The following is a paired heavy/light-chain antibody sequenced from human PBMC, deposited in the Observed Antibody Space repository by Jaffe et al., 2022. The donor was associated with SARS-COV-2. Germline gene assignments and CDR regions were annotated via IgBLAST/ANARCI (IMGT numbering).Light chain of an antibody. V-gene: IGKV2D-29*01. Sequence: DIVMTQTPLSLSVTPGQPASISCKSSQSLLHSDGKTYLYWYLQKPGQPPQLLIYEVSNRFSGVPDRFSGSGSGTDFTLKISRVEAEDVGVYYCMQSIQLLTFGPGTKVDIK. CDR2: EVS. CDR1: QSLLHSDGKTY. CDR3: MQSIQLLT. J-gene: IGKJ3*01.
Heavy chain of an antibody. CDR1: GYTFTSYA. CDR2: INAGNGNT. J-gene: IGHJ6*02. Sequence: QVQLVQSGAEVKKPGASVKVSCKASGYTFTSYAMHWVRQAPGQRLEWMGWINAGNGNTKYSQKFQGRVTITRDTSASTAYMELSSLRSEDTAVYYCARDSRFLEWFSYYGMDVWGQGTTVTVSS. V-gene: IGHV1-3*01. CDR3: ARDSRFLEWFSYYGMDV. D-gene: IGHD3-3*01.